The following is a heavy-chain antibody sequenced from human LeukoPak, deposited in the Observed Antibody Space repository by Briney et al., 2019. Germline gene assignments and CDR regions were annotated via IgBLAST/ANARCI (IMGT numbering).Heavy chain of an antibody. CDR2: VSGGGETR. J-gene: IGHJ4*02. CDR1: GFTFSSYA. V-gene: IGHV3-48*03. Sequence: GRSLRLSCAASGFTFSSYAMHWVRQAPGKGLEWVSYVSGGGETRYYADSVKGRFTISRDNGKNVLYLQMNSLRAEDTAVYYCARDASGHNLPFDYWGQGTPVTVSS. CDR3: ARDASGHNLPFDY. D-gene: IGHD6-25*01.